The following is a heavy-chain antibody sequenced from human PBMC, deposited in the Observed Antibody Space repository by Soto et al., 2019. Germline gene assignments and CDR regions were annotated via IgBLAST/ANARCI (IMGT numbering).Heavy chain of an antibody. CDR2: IYHSGTT. CDR1: GASISSGGYY. Sequence: QVRLQESGPGLVKPSQTLSLTCIVSGASISSGGYYWSWIRQHPGKGLELIGYIYHSGTTYYNPSLESRLSISADTSKNLLSLNLSSVTAADTAIYYCARAAAPCRFDPWGQGTLVTVSS. V-gene: IGHV4-31*03. D-gene: IGHD2-2*01. CDR3: ARAAAPCRFDP. J-gene: IGHJ5*02.